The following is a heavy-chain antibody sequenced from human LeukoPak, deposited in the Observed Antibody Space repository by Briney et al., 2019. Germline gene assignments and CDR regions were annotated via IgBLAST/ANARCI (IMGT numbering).Heavy chain of an antibody. J-gene: IGHJ4*02. D-gene: IGHD3-3*01. V-gene: IGHV3-23*01. CDR1: GFTFSGYA. CDR2: IGGSGGST. CDR3: AKGYDFWSGGIDY. Sequence: GGSLRLSCEASGFTFSGYAITWVRQVPGKGLEWVSGIGGSGGSTFYADSVKGRFTISRDNSKNTLYLQMNNLRAEDTAVYYCAKGYDFWSGGIDYWGQGTLVTVSS.